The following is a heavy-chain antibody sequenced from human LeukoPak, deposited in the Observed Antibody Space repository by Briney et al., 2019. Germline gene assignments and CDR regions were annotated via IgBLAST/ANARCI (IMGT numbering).Heavy chain of an antibody. V-gene: IGHV3-23*01. CDR3: AKDGGLWVSAHWGDS. Sequence: GGSLRLSCAASGFTFSSSAMSWVRQAPGKGLEWVSAISNNGGYTYYADSVQGRFTISRDNSKSTLCLQMNSLRAEDTAVYYCAKDGGLWVSAHWGDSWGRGTLVTVSS. CDR1: GFTFSSSA. J-gene: IGHJ4*02. CDR2: ISNNGGYT. D-gene: IGHD7-27*01.